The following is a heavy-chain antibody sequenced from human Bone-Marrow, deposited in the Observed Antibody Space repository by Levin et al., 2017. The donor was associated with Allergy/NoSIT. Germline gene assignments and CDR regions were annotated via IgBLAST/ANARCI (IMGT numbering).Heavy chain of an antibody. D-gene: IGHD4-17*01. CDR1: GYTFRGYV. CDR2: ISADTGHT. CDR3: ARAFNDQGDYVSWFGP. J-gene: IGHJ5*02. Sequence: ASVKVSCQASGYTFRGYVINWVRQAPGQGLEWMGWISADTGHTIYAPKFQGRVTLNTDTSTSTAYMELRSLRSDDTAVYYCARAFNDQGDYVSWFGPWGQGTLVTVSS. V-gene: IGHV1-18*01.